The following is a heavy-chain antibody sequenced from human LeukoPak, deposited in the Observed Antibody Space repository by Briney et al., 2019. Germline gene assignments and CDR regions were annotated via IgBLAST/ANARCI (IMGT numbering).Heavy chain of an antibody. CDR1: GFTFRNYW. Sequence: PGGSLRLSCAASGFTFRNYWMSWVRQAPGKGLEWVANIKKDGSEKIYVDSVKGRFTISRDNTKNSLYLQMNSLRAEDTAVYYCAREVETWYGMDVWGQGTTVTVSS. V-gene: IGHV3-7*01. J-gene: IGHJ6*02. CDR3: AREVETWYGMDV. D-gene: IGHD4-23*01. CDR2: IKKDGSEK.